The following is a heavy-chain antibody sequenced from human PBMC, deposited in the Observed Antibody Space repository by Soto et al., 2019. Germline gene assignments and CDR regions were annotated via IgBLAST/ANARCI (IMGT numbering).Heavy chain of an antibody. D-gene: IGHD3-10*01. V-gene: IGHV3-30-3*01. Sequence: GGSLRLSCAPSGFTFSSYSMHWVRQAPGKGLEWVAVISYDGSNKYYADSVKGRFTISRDNSKNTLYLQMNSLRAEDTAVYYCARDRGGLSPMVHFDYWGQGTLVTVSS. CDR3: ARDRGGLSPMVHFDY. CDR2: ISYDGSNK. J-gene: IGHJ4*02. CDR1: GFTFSSYS.